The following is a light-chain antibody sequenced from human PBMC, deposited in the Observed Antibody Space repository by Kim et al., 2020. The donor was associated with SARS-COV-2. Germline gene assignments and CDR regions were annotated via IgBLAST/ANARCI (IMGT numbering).Light chain of an antibody. CDR3: QQYGNSPTVT. J-gene: IGKJ5*01. Sequence: SPGERAPLSLRASQSVSSNSLAWYQQKPGRPPRLLIYAASSRATGIQDGFSGSGSGTDFTIIITSLEPEDFAVYYFQQYGNSPTVTFGQGTRLEIK. V-gene: IGKV3-20*01. CDR1: QSVSSNS. CDR2: AAS.